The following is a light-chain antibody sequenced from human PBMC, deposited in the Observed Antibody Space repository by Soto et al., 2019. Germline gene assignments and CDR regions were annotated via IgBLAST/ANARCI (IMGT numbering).Light chain of an antibody. CDR2: AAS. CDR3: QQSYSTPAT. V-gene: IGKV1-39*01. CDR1: QSISSY. J-gene: IGKJ1*01. Sequence: DIQMTQSPSSLSASVGDRVTITCRASQSISSYLNWYQQKPGKAPKLLIYAASSLQSGVPSRFSGSGSGTDFTLTISSLQPEDFETSYCQQSYSTPATFGQGTKV.